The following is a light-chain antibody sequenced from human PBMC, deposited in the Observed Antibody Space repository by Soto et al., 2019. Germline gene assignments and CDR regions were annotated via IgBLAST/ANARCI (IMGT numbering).Light chain of an antibody. Sequence: PGERATLSCRASQSVSSNYFAWYQQKPGQAPRLLIYGVSSRATGIPDRFSGSGAGTECTRPISRLEPEDVEVYYCEQYGSSTRTFCQGTKVDIK. J-gene: IGKJ1*01. CDR1: QSVSSNY. CDR3: EQYGSSTRT. CDR2: GVS. V-gene: IGKV3-20*01.